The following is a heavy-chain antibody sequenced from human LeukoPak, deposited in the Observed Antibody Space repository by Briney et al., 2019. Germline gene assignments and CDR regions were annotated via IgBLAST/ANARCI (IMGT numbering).Heavy chain of an antibody. CDR1: GYTFTSYG. D-gene: IGHD2-2*01. Sequence: ASVKVSCKGSGYTFTSYGISWVRQAPGQGREWRGWISAYNGNTNYAQKLQGRVTMTTDPSTSTAYMELRSLRSDDTAVYYCASPDLVVPAATNYYYSYGMDVWGQGTTVTVSS. CDR3: ASPDLVVPAATNYYYSYGMDV. J-gene: IGHJ6*02. V-gene: IGHV1-18*01. CDR2: ISAYNGNT.